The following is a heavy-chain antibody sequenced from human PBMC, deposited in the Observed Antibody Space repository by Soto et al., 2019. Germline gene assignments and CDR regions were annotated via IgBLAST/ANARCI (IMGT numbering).Heavy chain of an antibody. J-gene: IGHJ6*02. V-gene: IGHV3-21*01. D-gene: IGHD3-3*01. Sequence: PGGSLRLSCAASGFTFSSYSMNSVRQAPGKGLEWVSSISSSSSYIYYADSVKGRFTISRDNAKNSLYLQMNSLRAEDTAVYYCARATRLDYDFWSGPTNYYYGMDVWGQGTTVTVSS. CDR3: ARATRLDYDFWSGPTNYYYGMDV. CDR2: ISSSSSYI. CDR1: GFTFSSYS.